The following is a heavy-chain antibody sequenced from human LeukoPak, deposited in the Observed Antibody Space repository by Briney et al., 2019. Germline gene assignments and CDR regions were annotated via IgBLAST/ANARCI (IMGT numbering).Heavy chain of an antibody. CDR1: GFTFSSHW. CDR2: INSDGSST. CDR3: AVSSSSGSGYFDY. J-gene: IGHJ4*02. V-gene: IGHV3-74*01. D-gene: IGHD6-13*01. Sequence: PGGSLRLSCGASGFTFSSHWMHWVRQAPGKGLVWVSRINSDGSSTSYADSVKGRFTISRDNAKNTLYLQMNSLRAEDTAVYYCAVSSSSGSGYFDYWGQGTLVTVSS.